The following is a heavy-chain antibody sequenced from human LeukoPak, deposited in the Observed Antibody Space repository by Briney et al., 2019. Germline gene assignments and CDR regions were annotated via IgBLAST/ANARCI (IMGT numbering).Heavy chain of an antibody. J-gene: IGHJ6*02. Sequence: SGTLSLTCAVSGVSISSYYWSWIRQPAGKGLEWVGHIYTSGSTNYNPSLKSRVTIFVDTSQNQFSLKLSSATAADTDEYYCARDLVGYYYYYGMDDWGQGTTVTVSS. D-gene: IGHD1-26*01. CDR3: ARDLVGYYYYYGMDD. V-gene: IGHV4-4*07. CDR1: GVSISSYY. CDR2: IYTSGST.